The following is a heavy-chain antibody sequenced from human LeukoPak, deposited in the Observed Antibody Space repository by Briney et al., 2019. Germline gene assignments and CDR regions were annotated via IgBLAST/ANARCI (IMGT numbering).Heavy chain of an antibody. CDR2: VHLDGRT. V-gene: IGHV4-4*02. J-gene: IGHJ4*02. CDR1: GGSVSSTNW. Sequence: SDTLSLTCGVSGGSVSSTNWWTWIRQPPGKGLEWVGEVHLDGRTNFNPSLKSRLTMSVDLSENHVSLKLTSVTAAYTAVYYCAREGGFYRPLDYSGQGTLVTVSS. D-gene: IGHD6-25*01. CDR3: AREGGFYRPLDY.